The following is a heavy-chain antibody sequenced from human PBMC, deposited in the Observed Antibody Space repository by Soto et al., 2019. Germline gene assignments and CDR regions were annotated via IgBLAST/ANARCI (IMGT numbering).Heavy chain of an antibody. CDR2: ISWNSGSI. Sequence: GGSLRLSCAASGFTFDDYAMHWVRQAPGKGLEWVSGISWNSGSIGYADSVKGRFTISRDNAKNSLYLQMNSLRAEDTALYYCAKLVGQGLMEDSSSSEWALPGTTKDYWGQGTLVTVSS. CDR1: GFTFDDYA. J-gene: IGHJ4*02. V-gene: IGHV3-9*01. D-gene: IGHD6-6*01. CDR3: AKLVGQGLMEDSSSSEWALPGTTKDY.